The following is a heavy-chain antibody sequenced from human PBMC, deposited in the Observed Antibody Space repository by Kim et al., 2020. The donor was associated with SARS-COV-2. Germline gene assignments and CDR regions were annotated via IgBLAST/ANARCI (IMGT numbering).Heavy chain of an antibody. CDR3: ARGVGYCSGGSCPYWYFDL. D-gene: IGHD2-15*01. CDR2: IGTAGDT. V-gene: IGHV3-13*01. CDR1: GFTFSSYD. J-gene: IGHJ2*01. Sequence: GGSLRLSCAASGFTFSSYDMHWVRQATGKGLEWVSAIGTAGDTYYPGSVKGRFTISRENAKNSLYLQMNSLRAGDTAVYYCARGVGYCSGGSCPYWYFDLWGRGTLVTVSS.